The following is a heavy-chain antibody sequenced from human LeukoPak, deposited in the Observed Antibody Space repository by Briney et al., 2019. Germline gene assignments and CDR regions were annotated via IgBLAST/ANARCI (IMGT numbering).Heavy chain of an antibody. CDR1: GFTSDDYA. Sequence: GRSLRLSCAASGFTSDDYAMHWVRQAPGKGLEWVSGISWNSGSIGYADSVKGRFTISRDNAKNSLYLQMNSLRAEDTALYYCTKGRYNWNDDAFDIWGQGTMVTVSS. CDR2: ISWNSGSI. J-gene: IGHJ3*02. CDR3: TKGRYNWNDDAFDI. V-gene: IGHV3-9*02. D-gene: IGHD1-1*01.